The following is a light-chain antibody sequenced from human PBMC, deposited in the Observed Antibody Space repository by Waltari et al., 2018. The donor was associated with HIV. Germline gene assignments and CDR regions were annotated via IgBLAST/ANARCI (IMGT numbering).Light chain of an antibody. CDR2: SPN. Sequence: QTVVTQEPSFSVSPGGAITLTCALNSGSVSTSYYPSWYQQTPGQRPLNGIYSPNPRSSGVPDRFSGSIRGNKAVLTITGAQTEDEGDYYCVLYMGSGSVLFGGGTRLTVL. V-gene: IGLV8-61*01. CDR1: SGSVSTSYY. CDR3: VLYMGSGSVL. J-gene: IGLJ3*02.